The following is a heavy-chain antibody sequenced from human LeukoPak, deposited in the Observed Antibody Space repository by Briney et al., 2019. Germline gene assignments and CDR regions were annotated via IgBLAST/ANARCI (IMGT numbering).Heavy chain of an antibody. V-gene: IGHV3-48*01. CDR1: GFTFSSYS. CDR3: AKNGDRGAYCSGGSCYPYYYYNMDV. Sequence: GGSLRLSCAASGFTFSSYSMNWVRQAPGKGLEWVSYIDTSGTTIYYADSVKGRFTISRDNAKNSLYLQMNSLRAEDTAIYYCAKNGDRGAYCSGGSCYPYYYYNMDVWGKGTTVTISS. J-gene: IGHJ6*03. CDR2: IDTSGTTI. D-gene: IGHD2-15*01.